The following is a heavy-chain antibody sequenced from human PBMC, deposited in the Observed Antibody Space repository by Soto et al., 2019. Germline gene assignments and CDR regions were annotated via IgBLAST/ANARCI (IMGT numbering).Heavy chain of an antibody. CDR1: GDSVSSNSAS. J-gene: IGHJ4*02. D-gene: IGHD6-6*01. V-gene: IGHV6-1*01. CDR2: TYYRSKWYN. Sequence: SQTLSLTCAISGDSVSSNSASWNLIRQSPSRGLEWLGRTYYRSKWYNDYAVSVKSRITINPDTSKNQFSLQLNSVTPEDTAVYYCARGEGYSSSSFDYWGQGTLVTVSS. CDR3: ARGEGYSSSSFDY.